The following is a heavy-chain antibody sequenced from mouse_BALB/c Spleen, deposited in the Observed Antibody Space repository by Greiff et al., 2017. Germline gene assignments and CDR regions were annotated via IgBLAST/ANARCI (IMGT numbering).Heavy chain of an antibody. J-gene: IGHJ3*01. V-gene: IGHV1-4*02. Sequence: VQLQQSAAELARPGASVKMSCKASGYTFTSYTMHWVKQRPGQGLEWIGYINPSSGYTEYNQKFKDKTTLTADKSSSTAYMQLSSLTSEDSAVYYCARSGGYYVSWFAYWGQGTLVTVSA. D-gene: IGHD2-3*01. CDR2: INPSSGYT. CDR3: ARSGGYYVSWFAY. CDR1: GYTFTSYT.